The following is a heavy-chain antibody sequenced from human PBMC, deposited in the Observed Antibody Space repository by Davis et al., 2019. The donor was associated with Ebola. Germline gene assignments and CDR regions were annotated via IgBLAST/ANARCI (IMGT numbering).Heavy chain of an antibody. CDR1: GYTFTSYD. CDR3: ARDCSGGSCYSGWYFDL. J-gene: IGHJ2*01. Sequence: ASVKVSCKASGYTFTSYDINWVRQATGQGLEWMGWMNPNSGNTGYAQKFQGRVTMTRNTSISTAYMELSSLRSEDTAVYYCARDCSGGSCYSGWYFDLWGRGTLVTVSS. V-gene: IGHV1-8*01. D-gene: IGHD2-15*01. CDR2: MNPNSGNT.